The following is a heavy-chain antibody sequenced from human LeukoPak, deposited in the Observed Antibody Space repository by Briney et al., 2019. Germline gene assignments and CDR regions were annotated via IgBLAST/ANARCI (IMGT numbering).Heavy chain of an antibody. V-gene: IGHV4-61*08. J-gene: IGHJ4*02. CDR3: ARGRFGESDRLDY. CDR2: IYYSGST. CDR1: GGSISSGGYY. D-gene: IGHD3-10*01. Sequence: SETLSLTCTVSGGSISSGGYYWSWIRQHPGKGLEWIGYIYYSGSTNYNPSLKSRVTISVDTSKNQFSLKLSSVTAADTAVYYCARGRFGESDRLDYWGQGTLVTVSS.